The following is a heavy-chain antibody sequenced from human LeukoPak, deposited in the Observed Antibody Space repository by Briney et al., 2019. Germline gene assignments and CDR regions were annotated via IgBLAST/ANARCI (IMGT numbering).Heavy chain of an antibody. CDR1: GGSFSGYY. D-gene: IGHD3-10*01. V-gene: IGHV4-34*01. Sequence: PSETLSLTCAVYGGSFSGYYWSWIRQPPGKGLKWIGEINHSGSTNYNPSLKSRVTISVDTSKNQFSLKLSSVTAADTAVYYCARGLLATMVRGVIHYYYGMDVWGKGTTVTVSS. CDR2: INHSGST. J-gene: IGHJ6*04. CDR3: ARGLLATMVRGVIHYYYGMDV.